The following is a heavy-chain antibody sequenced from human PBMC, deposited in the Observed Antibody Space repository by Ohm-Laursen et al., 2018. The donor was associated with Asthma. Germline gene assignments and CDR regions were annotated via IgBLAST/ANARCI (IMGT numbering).Heavy chain of an antibody. D-gene: IGHD2-15*01. Sequence: SLRLSCSASGFTFSSYAMTWVRQAPGKGPEWVAHIKEDGSEESYLASVKGRFTISRDNAKNSLYLQMNSLRAEDTAVYYCAKESAVVVAATLDYWGQGTLVTVSS. CDR1: GFTFSSYA. J-gene: IGHJ4*02. CDR2: IKEDGSEE. V-gene: IGHV3-7*05. CDR3: AKESAVVVAATLDY.